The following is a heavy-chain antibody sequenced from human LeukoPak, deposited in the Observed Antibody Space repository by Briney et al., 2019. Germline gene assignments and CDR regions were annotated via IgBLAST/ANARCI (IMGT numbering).Heavy chain of an antibody. D-gene: IGHD4-17*01. CDR1: GDSVSSDTAA. CDR2: TYYRSKWYN. J-gene: IGHJ4*02. V-gene: IGHV6-1*01. Sequence: SQTLSLTCAISGDSVSSDTAAWNWIRQSPSRGLEWLGRTYYRSKWYNNYAVSVKSRITINPDTSKNQFSLQLSSVTPEDTAVYYCARGGDYGDYYFGYWGQGTLVTVS. CDR3: ARGGDYGDYYFGY.